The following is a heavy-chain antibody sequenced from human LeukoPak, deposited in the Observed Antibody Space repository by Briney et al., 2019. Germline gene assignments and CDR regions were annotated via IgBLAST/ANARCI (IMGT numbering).Heavy chain of an antibody. CDR2: IHYSGST. CDR3: ARTTMVRGTYYMDV. CDR1: GGSINSYY. Sequence: PSETLSLTCTVSGGSINSYYWSWIRQPPGKGLQWIGCIHYSGSTNYNPSLKSRVTISVDTSKNQFSLKLSSVTAADTAVYYCARTTMVRGTYYMDVWGKGTTVTISS. J-gene: IGHJ6*03. D-gene: IGHD3-10*01. V-gene: IGHV4-59*01.